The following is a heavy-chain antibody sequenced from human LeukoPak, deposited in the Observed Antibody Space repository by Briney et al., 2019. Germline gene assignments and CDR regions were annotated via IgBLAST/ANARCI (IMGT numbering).Heavy chain of an antibody. CDR3: ARGLRSGWWYNTGEFDY. Sequence: GASVKVSCKASGYTLTDYYLHWVRQAPGQGLKWMGWINPNSGATHYAQSFQARVTMTRDTSIASSYMELTGLESDDTAVYYCARGLRSGWWYNTGEFDYWGQGTLVTVSS. CDR2: INPNSGAT. V-gene: IGHV1-2*02. J-gene: IGHJ4*02. CDR1: GYTLTDYY. D-gene: IGHD6-19*01.